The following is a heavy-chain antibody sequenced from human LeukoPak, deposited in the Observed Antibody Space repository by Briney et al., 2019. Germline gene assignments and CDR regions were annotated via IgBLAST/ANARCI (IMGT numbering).Heavy chain of an antibody. J-gene: IGHJ4*02. CDR2: IYTSGST. D-gene: IGHD6-6*01. V-gene: IGHV4-61*02. CDR1: GGSISSGSYY. CDR3: ARQAARWTDFDY. Sequence: SETLSLTCTVSGGSISSGSYYWSWIRQPAGKGLEWIGRIYTSGSTNYNPSLKSRVTISVDTSKNQFSLKLSSVTAADTAVYYCARQAARWTDFDYWGQGTLVTVSS.